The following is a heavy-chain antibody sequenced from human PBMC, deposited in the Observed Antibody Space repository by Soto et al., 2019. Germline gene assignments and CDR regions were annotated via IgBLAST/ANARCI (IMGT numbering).Heavy chain of an antibody. Sequence: GESLKISCKGSGYSFTSYWIGWVRQMPGKGLEWMGIIYPGDSDTRYSPSFQGQVTISADKSISTAYLQWSSLKASDTAMYYCARIGRYCSSTSCLNYYYYMAVWGKGTTVTVSS. D-gene: IGHD2-2*01. CDR2: IYPGDSDT. CDR1: GYSFTSYW. CDR3: ARIGRYCSSTSCLNYYYYMAV. J-gene: IGHJ6*03. V-gene: IGHV5-51*01.